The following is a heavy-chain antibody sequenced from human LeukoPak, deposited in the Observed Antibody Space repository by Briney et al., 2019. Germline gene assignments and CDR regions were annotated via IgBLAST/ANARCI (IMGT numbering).Heavy chain of an antibody. CDR3: ARDQGGSYSHDAFDI. D-gene: IGHD1-26*01. J-gene: IGHJ3*02. V-gene: IGHV4-59*01. CDR1: GGSISSYY. CDR2: IYYSGST. Sequence: SETLSLTCTVSGGSISSYYWSWIRQPPGKGLEWIGYIYYSGSTNYNPSLKSRVTISVDTSKNQFSLKLSSVTAADTAVYYCARDQGGSYSHDAFDIWGQGTMVTVSS.